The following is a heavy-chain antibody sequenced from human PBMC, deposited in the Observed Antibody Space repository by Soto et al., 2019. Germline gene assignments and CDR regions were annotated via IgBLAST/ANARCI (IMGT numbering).Heavy chain of an antibody. CDR3: ARDVRSGYYPYYYYYGMGV. D-gene: IGHD3-3*01. V-gene: IGHV3-48*03. J-gene: IGHJ6*02. CDR1: GFPFSSYE. Sequence: GGSLRLSCIASGFPFSSYEMNWVRQAPGKGLEWVSYISSRGSPIYYADSVKGRFTISRDNAKNSLSLQMNSLRVEDTAVYYCARDVRSGYYPYYYYYGMGVWGQGTTVTVSS. CDR2: ISSRGSPI.